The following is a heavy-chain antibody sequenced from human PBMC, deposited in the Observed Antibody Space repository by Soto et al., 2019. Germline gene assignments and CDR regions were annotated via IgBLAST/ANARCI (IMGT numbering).Heavy chain of an antibody. CDR2: INHSGTT. Sequence: PSETLSLTCCVYGVSFSGYHWNWIRHSPGQGLEWIGEINHSGTTKYNPSLESRINLSVDTSKKQFSLKMFSVTAADTAIYYCARGLRFEPWGPGTKVTV. J-gene: IGHJ5*02. V-gene: IGHV4-34*01. CDR1: GVSFSGYH. CDR3: ARGLRFEP.